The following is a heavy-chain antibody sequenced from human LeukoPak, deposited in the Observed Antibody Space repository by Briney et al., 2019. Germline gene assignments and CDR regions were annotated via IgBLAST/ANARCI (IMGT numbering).Heavy chain of an antibody. CDR3: QLWSHLRGFDS. V-gene: IGHV4-34*01. CDR1: GGSFSGYY. J-gene: IGHJ4*02. CDR2: INHSGST. D-gene: IGHD2-21*01. Sequence: SETLSLTCAVYGGSFSGYYWSWIRQPPGKGLEWIGEINHSGSTNYNPSLKSRVTISVDTSKNQFSLKLSSVTAADTAVYYCQLWSHLRGFDSWGQGTLVTVSS.